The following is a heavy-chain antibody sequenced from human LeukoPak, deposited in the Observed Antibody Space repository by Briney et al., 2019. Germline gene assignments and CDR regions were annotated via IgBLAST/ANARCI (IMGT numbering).Heavy chain of an antibody. D-gene: IGHD4/OR15-4a*01. CDR2: IYPGDSET. CDR1: GYRFTNYR. Sequence: GESLKISCKGSGYRFTNYRIIWVRQMPGKGLEWMGIIYPGDSETTYSPSFQGQVTISADTSINTAYLQWNTLKASDTATYYCARLDEGFYYGAFGYNFWGQGTLVTVAS. J-gene: IGHJ4*02. V-gene: IGHV5-51*01. CDR3: ARLDEGFYYGAFGYNF.